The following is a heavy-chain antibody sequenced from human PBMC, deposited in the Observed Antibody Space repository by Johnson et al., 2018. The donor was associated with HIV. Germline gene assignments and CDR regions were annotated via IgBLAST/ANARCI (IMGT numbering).Heavy chain of an antibody. V-gene: IGHV3-30*19. J-gene: IGHJ3*02. CDR1: GFTFSSYG. CDR3: ARRRGYSYGLTWGGYAFDI. D-gene: IGHD5-18*01. CDR2: ISYDGSNK. Sequence: VQLVESGGGVVQPGRSLRLSCAASGFTFSSYGMHWVRQAPGKGLEWVAVISYDGSNKYYADSVKGRFTISRDNSKNTLYLQMNSLRAEDTAVYYCARRRGYSYGLTWGGYAFDIWGQGTMVTVSS.